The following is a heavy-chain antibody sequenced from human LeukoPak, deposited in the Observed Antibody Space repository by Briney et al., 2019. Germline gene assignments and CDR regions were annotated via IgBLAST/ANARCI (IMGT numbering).Heavy chain of an antibody. CDR1: GGSFSGYY. CDR2: INHSGST. CDR3: VRGSMVRGAITHDY. Sequence: SETLSLTCAVYGGSFSGYYWSWIRQPPGKGLEWIGEINHSGSTNYNPSLKSRVTISVDTSKNQFSLKLSSVTAADTAVYYCVRGSMVRGAITHDYWGQGTLVTVSS. J-gene: IGHJ4*02. V-gene: IGHV4-34*01. D-gene: IGHD3-10*01.